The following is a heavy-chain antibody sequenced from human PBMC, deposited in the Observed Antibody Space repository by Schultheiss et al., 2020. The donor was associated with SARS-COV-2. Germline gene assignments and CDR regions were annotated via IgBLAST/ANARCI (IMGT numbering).Heavy chain of an antibody. J-gene: IGHJ4*02. CDR1: GGSITSYY. Sequence: SQTLSLTCTVSGGSITSYYWIWIRQPPGKGLEWIGSIYHSGSTYYNPSLKSRVTISVDTSKNQFSLKLSSVTAADTAVYYCARGYDSHFDYWGQGTLVTVSS. D-gene: IGHD5-12*01. CDR3: ARGYDSHFDY. CDR2: IYHSGST. V-gene: IGHV4-59*01.